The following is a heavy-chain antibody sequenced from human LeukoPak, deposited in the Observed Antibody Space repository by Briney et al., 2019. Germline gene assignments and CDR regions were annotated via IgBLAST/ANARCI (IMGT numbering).Heavy chain of an antibody. CDR2: ISYDGSNK. CDR3: ARDRVPTYYYGSGSYYNVFDY. CDR1: GFTFISYA. D-gene: IGHD3-10*01. J-gene: IGHJ4*02. Sequence: PGGSLRLSCAASGFTFISYAMYWVRQAPGKGLEWVAVISYDGSNKYYADSVKGRFTISRDNSKNTLYLQMNSLRAEDTAVYYCARDRVPTYYYGSGSYYNVFDYWGQGTLVTVSS. V-gene: IGHV3-30*01.